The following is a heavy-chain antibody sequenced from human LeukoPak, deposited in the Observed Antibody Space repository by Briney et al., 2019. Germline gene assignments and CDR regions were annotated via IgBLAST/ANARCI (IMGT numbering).Heavy chain of an antibody. V-gene: IGHV2-5*01. J-gene: IGHJ4*02. D-gene: IGHD3-22*01. CDR1: GYSLSTSGVG. Sequence: SGPTLVKPTQTLTLTCTFSGYSLSTSGVGVGWIRQPPGKALEWLALIYWNDDKRYGPSLKSRLTITKDTSKNQVVLTMTNMDPVDTATYYCAHRPNYYDSSGYYLNLYFDYWGQGTLVTVSS. CDR3: AHRPNYYDSSGYYLNLYFDY. CDR2: IYWNDDK.